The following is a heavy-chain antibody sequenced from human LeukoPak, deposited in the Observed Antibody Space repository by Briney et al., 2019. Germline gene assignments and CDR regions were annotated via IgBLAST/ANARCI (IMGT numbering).Heavy chain of an antibody. D-gene: IGHD6-6*01. Sequence: SGGSLRLSCAASGFTFDDYGMSWVRQAPGKGLEWVSGINWNGGSTGYADSVKGRFTISRDNSKNTLYLQLNSLRSEDTAVYSCARDTSIVDPAGYMDVWGKGTTVTVSS. J-gene: IGHJ6*03. V-gene: IGHV3-20*04. CDR2: INWNGGST. CDR3: ARDTSIVDPAGYMDV. CDR1: GFTFDDYG.